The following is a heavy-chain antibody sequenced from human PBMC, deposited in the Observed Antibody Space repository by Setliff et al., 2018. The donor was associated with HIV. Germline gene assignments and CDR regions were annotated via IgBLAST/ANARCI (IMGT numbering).Heavy chain of an antibody. CDR2: IRSKANSYAT. CDR3: TRVIYYYDGSGYHGGLDY. J-gene: IGHJ4*02. CDR1: GFTFSGSA. D-gene: IGHD3-22*01. Sequence: PGGSLRLSCAASGFTFSGSAMHWVRQASGKGLEWVGRIRSKANSYATAYAASVKGRFTISRDDSKNTAYLQMNSLRAEDTAVYYCTRVIYYYDGSGYHGGLDYWGQGTLVTVSS. V-gene: IGHV3-73*01.